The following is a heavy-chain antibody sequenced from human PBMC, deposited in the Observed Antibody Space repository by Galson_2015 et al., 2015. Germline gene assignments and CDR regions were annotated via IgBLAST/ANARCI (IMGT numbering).Heavy chain of an antibody. CDR2: IYYSAST. CDR1: GGSISSSSYS. CDR3: ARDLIESTNYYYYYGMDV. D-gene: IGHD5/OR15-5a*01. J-gene: IGHJ6*02. V-gene: IGHV4-39*07. Sequence: ATLSLTCTVSGGSISSSSYSWGWIRPPPGKGLEWIGTIYYSASTYYNPSLKSRVTISVDTSKNQFSLKLSSVTAADTAVYYCARDLIESTNYYYYYGMDVWGQGTTVTVSS.